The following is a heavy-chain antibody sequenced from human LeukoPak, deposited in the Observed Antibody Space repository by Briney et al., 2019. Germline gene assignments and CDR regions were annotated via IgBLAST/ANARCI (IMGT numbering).Heavy chain of an antibody. J-gene: IGHJ6*03. CDR3: ARAGYLYYYYYYMDV. D-gene: IGHD3-9*01. CDR1: GGSISSSSYY. CDR2: IYYSGST. V-gene: IGHV4-39*07. Sequence: PSETLSLTCTVSGGSISSSSYYWGWIRQPPGKGLEWIGSIYYSGSTYYNPSLKSRVTISVDTSKNQFSLKLSSVTAADTAVYYCARAGYLYYYYYYMDVWGKGTTVTVSS.